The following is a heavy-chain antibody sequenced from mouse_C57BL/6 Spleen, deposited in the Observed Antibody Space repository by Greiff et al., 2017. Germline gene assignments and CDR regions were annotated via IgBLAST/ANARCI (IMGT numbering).Heavy chain of an antibody. Sequence: EVKLVESGPGMVKPSQSLSLTCTVTGYSITSGYDWHWIRHFPGNKLEWMGYISYSGSTNYNPSLKSRISITHDTSKNHFFLKLNSVTTEDTATYYCARGGFYSNLFAYWGQGTLVTVSA. CDR1: GYSITSGYD. D-gene: IGHD2-5*01. J-gene: IGHJ3*01. CDR2: ISYSGST. CDR3: ARGGFYSNLFAY. V-gene: IGHV3-1*01.